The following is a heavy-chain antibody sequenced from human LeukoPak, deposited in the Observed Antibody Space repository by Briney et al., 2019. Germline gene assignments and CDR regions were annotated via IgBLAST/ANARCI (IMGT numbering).Heavy chain of an antibody. V-gene: IGHV4-34*01. CDR1: GGSFSGYY. Sequence: SETLSLTCAVYGGSFSGYYWSWIRQPPGKGLEWIGEINHSGSTNYNPSPKSRVTMSVDTSKNQFSLKLSSVTAADTAVYYCARGRKLLSYYYYYMDVWGKGTTVTVSS. D-gene: IGHD1-7*01. CDR3: ARGRKLLSYYYYYMDV. J-gene: IGHJ6*03. CDR2: INHSGST.